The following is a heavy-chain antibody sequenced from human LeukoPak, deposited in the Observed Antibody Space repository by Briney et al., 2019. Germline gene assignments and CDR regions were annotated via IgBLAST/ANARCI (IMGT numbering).Heavy chain of an antibody. D-gene: IGHD5-12*01. V-gene: IGHV3-23*01. CDR3: AKDGQGGSTAFDY. CDR1: GFTFSSYS. CDR2: ISGSGGST. J-gene: IGHJ4*02. Sequence: GGSLRLSCAASGFTFSSYSMNWVRQARGKGLEWVSAISGSGGSTYYADSVKGRFTISRDNSKNTLYLQMNSLRAEDTAVYYCAKDGQGGSTAFDYWGQGTLVTVSS.